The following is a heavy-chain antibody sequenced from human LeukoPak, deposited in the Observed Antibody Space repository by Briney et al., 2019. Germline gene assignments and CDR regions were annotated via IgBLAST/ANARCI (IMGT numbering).Heavy chain of an antibody. CDR1: GFTFNGYS. J-gene: IGHJ4*02. D-gene: IGHD2-21*01. CDR3: AGGSGLLIES. CDR2: IQRDGSER. V-gene: IGHV3-7*04. Sequence: GGSLRLSCTASGFTFNGYSMNWVRQAPGKGLEWVAIIQRDGSERYYADSVTGRFTISRDNVKNSLYLQVNSLRVEDTAVYFCAGGSGLLIESWGQGTLVTVSS.